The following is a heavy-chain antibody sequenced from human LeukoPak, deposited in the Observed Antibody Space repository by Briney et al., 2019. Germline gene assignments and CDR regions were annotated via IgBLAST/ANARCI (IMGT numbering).Heavy chain of an antibody. D-gene: IGHD6-19*01. Sequence: GSLRLSCAASGFTFSGHWTHWVRQPPGKGLEWIGEINHSGSTNYNPSLKSRVTISVDTSKNQFSLKLSSVTAADTAVYYCARADAQWSYFDYWGQGTLVTVSS. CDR2: INHSGST. J-gene: IGHJ4*02. CDR3: ARADAQWSYFDY. V-gene: IGHV4-34*01. CDR1: GFTFSGHW.